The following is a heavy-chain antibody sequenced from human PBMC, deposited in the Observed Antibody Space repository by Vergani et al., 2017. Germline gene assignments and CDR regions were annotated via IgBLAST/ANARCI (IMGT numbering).Heavy chain of an antibody. D-gene: IGHD2-2*01. V-gene: IGHV4-31*03. CDR1: GGSISSGGYY. CDR2: IYYSGST. J-gene: IGHJ4*02. Sequence: QVQLHESGPGLVKPSETLSLTCTVSGGSISSGGYYWSWIRQHPGKGLEWIGYIYYSGSTYYNPSLKSRVTISVDTSKNQFSLKLSSVTAADTAVYYCARDIVVVPAGRYFDYWGQGTLVTVSS. CDR3: ARDIVVVPAGRYFDY.